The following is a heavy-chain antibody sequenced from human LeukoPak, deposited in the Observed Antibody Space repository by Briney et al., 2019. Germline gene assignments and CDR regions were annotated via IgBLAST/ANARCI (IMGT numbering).Heavy chain of an antibody. CDR2: ITNNGNTI. Sequence: GGSLRLSCAASGFTFSDYQMNWVRQTPGKGVEWISYITNNGNTIYYGDSVQGRFTISRDNAKNSLYLQMNSLSAEDTAVYYCASEIKYGSSWYAAFGIWGQGTMVTVSS. D-gene: IGHD6-13*01. V-gene: IGHV3-48*03. CDR1: GFTFSDYQ. J-gene: IGHJ3*02. CDR3: ASEIKYGSSWYAAFGI.